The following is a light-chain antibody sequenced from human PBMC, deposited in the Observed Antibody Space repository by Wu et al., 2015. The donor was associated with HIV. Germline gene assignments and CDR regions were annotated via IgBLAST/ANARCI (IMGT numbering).Light chain of an antibody. V-gene: IGKV3-20*01. CDR3: QHYHNWPPWT. CDR2: GVS. Sequence: EIVLTQSPGTLSLSPGERATLSCRASQSVSSTYLAWYQQKPGQAPRLLIYGVSSRATGIPDRFSGSGSGTEFTLTISDIQSEDFAVYYCQHYHNWPPWTFGQGTKVEMK. J-gene: IGKJ1*01. CDR1: QSVSSTY.